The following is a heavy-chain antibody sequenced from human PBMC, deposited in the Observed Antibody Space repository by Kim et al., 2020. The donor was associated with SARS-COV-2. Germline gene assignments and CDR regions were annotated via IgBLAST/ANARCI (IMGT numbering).Heavy chain of an antibody. D-gene: IGHD3-10*01. V-gene: IGHV4-59*01. J-gene: IGHJ5*02. Sequence: PSLKSRVPLSVDTSKNQFSLKLSSVTAADTAVYYCARDHRYYGSGGWFDPWGQGTLVTVSS. CDR3: ARDHRYYGSGGWFDP.